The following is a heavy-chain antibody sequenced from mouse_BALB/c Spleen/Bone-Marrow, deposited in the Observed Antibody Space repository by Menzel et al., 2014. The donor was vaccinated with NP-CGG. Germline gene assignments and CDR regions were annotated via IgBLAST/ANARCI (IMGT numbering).Heavy chain of an antibody. Sequence: QVQLQQSGDELVKPGASVKLSCMASGFTFTSYWIHWVKQRPGQGPEWIGEINPSNGRTNYNEKFKSKATLTEDKSSSTAYMQLNSLTSEDSAVYYCARDGNYRYAMDYWGQGTSVTVSS. J-gene: IGHJ4*01. V-gene: IGHV1S81*02. CDR3: ARDGNYRYAMDY. CDR1: GFTFTSYW. CDR2: INPSNGRT. D-gene: IGHD2-1*01.